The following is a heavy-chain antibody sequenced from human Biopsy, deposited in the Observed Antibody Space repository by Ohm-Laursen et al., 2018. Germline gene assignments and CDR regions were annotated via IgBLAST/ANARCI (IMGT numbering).Heavy chain of an antibody. D-gene: IGHD3-22*01. J-gene: IGHJ5*02. V-gene: IGHV4-39*01. CDR2: IFYRGST. CDR3: ARDYDTSGYYYVS. Sequence: SDTLSLTWTVSGGSISNNNYYWGWIRQPPGKGLEWIGSIFYRGSTHYKPSLKSRVNISVDTPKNQFSLKLNSVTAADTAVYYCARDYDTSGYYYVSWGQGTLATVSS. CDR1: GGSISNNNYY.